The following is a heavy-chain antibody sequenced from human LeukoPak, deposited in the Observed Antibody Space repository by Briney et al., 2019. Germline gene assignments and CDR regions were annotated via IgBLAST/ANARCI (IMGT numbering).Heavy chain of an antibody. Sequence: GASVKVSCKASGYTFTTYGMNWVRQAPGQGLEWMGGIIPIFGTANYAQKFQGRVTITADESTSTAYMELSSLRSEDTAVYYCARDFGLRGSEGWENFDYWGQGTLVTVSS. D-gene: IGHD1-26*01. J-gene: IGHJ4*02. V-gene: IGHV1-69*13. CDR2: IIPIFGTA. CDR1: GYTFTTYG. CDR3: ARDFGLRGSEGWENFDY.